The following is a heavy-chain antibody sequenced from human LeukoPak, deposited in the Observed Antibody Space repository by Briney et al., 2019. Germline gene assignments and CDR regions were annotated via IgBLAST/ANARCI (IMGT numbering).Heavy chain of an antibody. J-gene: IGHJ5*02. CDR2: IYYSGST. CDR3: AREDYGDYVGWFDP. CDR1: GGSISSSSSY. V-gene: IGHV4-39*07. Sequence: PSETLSLTCTVSGGSISSSSSYWGWIRQPPGKGLEWIGSIYYSGSTNYNPSLKSRVTISVDTSKNQFSLKLSSVTAADTAVYYCAREDYGDYVGWFDPWGQGTLVTVSS. D-gene: IGHD4-17*01.